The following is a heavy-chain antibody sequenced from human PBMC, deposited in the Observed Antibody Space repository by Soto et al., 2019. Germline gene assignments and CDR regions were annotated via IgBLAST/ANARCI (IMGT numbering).Heavy chain of an antibody. CDR1: GGTFSSYA. CDR2: IIPIFGTA. D-gene: IGHD4-17*01. J-gene: IGHJ5*01. Sequence: GASVKVSCKASGGTFSSYAISWVRQAPGQGLEWMGGIIPIFGTANYAQKFQGRVTITADESTSTAYMELSSLRSEDTAVYYCASRLRWTRVNWYDSWGQGTLVTVSA. V-gene: IGHV1-69*13. CDR3: ASRLRWTRVNWYDS.